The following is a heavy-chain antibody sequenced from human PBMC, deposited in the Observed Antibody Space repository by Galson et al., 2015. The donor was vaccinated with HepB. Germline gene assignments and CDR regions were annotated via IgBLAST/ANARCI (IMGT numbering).Heavy chain of an antibody. D-gene: IGHD3-22*01. J-gene: IGHJ5*02. Sequence: SLRLSCAASGFTSDNYAMSWVRQAPGRGLEWVSSISGSGEKTYYADSVKGRFTISRDNSKNTLFLQMNSLRDEDTAVYYCAKAPMGIVVGLNWFDPWGQGTLVTVSS. CDR1: GFTSDNYA. CDR2: ISGSGEKT. V-gene: IGHV3-23*01. CDR3: AKAPMGIVVGLNWFDP.